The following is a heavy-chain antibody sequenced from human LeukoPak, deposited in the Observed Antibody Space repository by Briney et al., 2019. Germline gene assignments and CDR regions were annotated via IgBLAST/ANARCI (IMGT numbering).Heavy chain of an antibody. CDR2: TYYRSTWYN. CDR1: GDSVSSNSVT. CDR3: ARRLTQYDCFDP. J-gene: IGHJ5*02. V-gene: IGHV6-1*01. Sequence: SQTLSLTCAISGDSVSSNSVTWNWIRQSPSRGLEWLGRTYYRSTWYNDYAVSVRGRITVNPDTSKNQFSLHLNSVTPEDTTVYYCARRLTQYDCFDPWGQGILVTVSS. D-gene: IGHD2-2*01.